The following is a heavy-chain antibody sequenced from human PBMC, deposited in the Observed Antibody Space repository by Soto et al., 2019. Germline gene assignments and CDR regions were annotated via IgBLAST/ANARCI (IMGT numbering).Heavy chain of an antibody. D-gene: IGHD6-6*01. J-gene: IGHJ4*02. CDR3: ATLSITSCPFDH. CDR2: IAFDGSNN. CDR1: GFTFKTYG. Sequence: QVQLVESGGGVVQPGKSLRLSCAASGFTFKTYGMHWVRQAPGKGLEWLAVIAFDGSNNYTADSVKGRFTISRDNSRNTLYLQMDSLRPQDTAMYYCATLSITSCPFDHWGQGTLVTVSS. V-gene: IGHV3-30*03.